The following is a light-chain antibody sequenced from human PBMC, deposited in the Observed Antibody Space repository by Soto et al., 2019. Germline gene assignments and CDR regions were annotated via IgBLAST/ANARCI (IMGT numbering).Light chain of an antibody. V-gene: IGKV3-20*01. CDR3: QRYGSAPMYT. Sequence: EIVLTQSPGTLSLSPGERATLSCRASQSVSSSYLACYQQKPGQAPRLLIYGASSRATGIPDRFSGSGSGTDFTLTISRLEPEDFAVYYCQRYGSAPMYTFGQGTKLEIK. CDR1: QSVSSSY. CDR2: GAS. J-gene: IGKJ2*01.